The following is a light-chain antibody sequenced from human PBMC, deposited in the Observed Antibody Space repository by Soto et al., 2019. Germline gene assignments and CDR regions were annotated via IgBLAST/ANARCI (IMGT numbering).Light chain of an antibody. J-gene: IGKJ1*01. CDR1: HSISSW. CDR2: DAS. Sequence: RLIKSPTFLSASVGGRVTTTCLASHSISSWLACYQQKPVKAPTLLIYDASTLESGVPSRFSGSRSGTEFTLTIISLQPDDFATYYCQQYNSYSWTFGQGTKVDI. V-gene: IGKV1-5*01. CDR3: QQYNSYSWT.